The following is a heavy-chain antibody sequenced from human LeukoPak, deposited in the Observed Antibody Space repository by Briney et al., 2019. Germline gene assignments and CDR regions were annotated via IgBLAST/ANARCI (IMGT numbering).Heavy chain of an antibody. CDR3: AKDFSTVDYYYYGMDV. CDR2: IGISGSST. J-gene: IGHJ6*02. V-gene: IGHV3-23*01. CDR1: GFTFSTYA. D-gene: IGHD2/OR15-2a*01. Sequence: GGSLILSCAASGFTFSTYAMNWVRQPPWKGLDWFSTIGISGSSTYYADSVRGRFTISRDNSKNTLYLQVSSLTAEDTAVYYCAKDFSTVDYYYYGMDVWGQGTTVTVSS.